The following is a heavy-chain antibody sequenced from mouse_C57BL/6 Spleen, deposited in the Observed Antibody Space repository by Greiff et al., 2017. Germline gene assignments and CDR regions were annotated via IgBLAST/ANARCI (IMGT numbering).Heavy chain of an antibody. J-gene: IGHJ2*01. CDR2: IHPNSGST. CDR3: AIIDSSGYPYFDY. CDR1: GYTFTSYW. Sequence: QVQLQQSGAELVKPGASVKLSCKASGYTFTSYWMHWVKQRPGQGLEWIGMIHPNSGSTNYNEKFKSKATLTVDKSSSTAYMQLSSLTSEDSAVYYCAIIDSSGYPYFDYWGQGTTPTVSS. D-gene: IGHD3-2*02. V-gene: IGHV1-64*01.